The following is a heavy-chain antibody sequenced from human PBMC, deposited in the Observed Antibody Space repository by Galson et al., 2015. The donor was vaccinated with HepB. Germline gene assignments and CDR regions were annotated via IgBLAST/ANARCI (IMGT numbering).Heavy chain of an antibody. D-gene: IGHD2-15*01. Sequence: SLRLSCAASGFTFSSNWMHWVRQVPGKGLVWVSRIKCDGSSTSYADSVKGRFTISRDNAKNTLYLQMNSLRVEDTAVYYCARSRLVAAPTNDNCGQVTLDTASP. CDR1: GFTFSSNW. CDR2: IKCDGSST. CDR3: ARSRLVAAPTNDN. J-gene: IGHJ4*02. V-gene: IGHV3-74*01.